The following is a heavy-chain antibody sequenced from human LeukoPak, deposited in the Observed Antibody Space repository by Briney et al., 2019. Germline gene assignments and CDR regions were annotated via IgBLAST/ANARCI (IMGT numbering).Heavy chain of an antibody. CDR3: ARDHGSYYDY. Sequence: SETLSLTCAVYGGSFSGYYWSWIRQPPGKGLEWIGEINHSGSTNYNPSLKSRVTISVDTSKNQFSLKLSSVIAADTAVYYCARDHGSYYDYWGQGTLVTVSS. CDR1: GGSFSGYY. J-gene: IGHJ4*02. D-gene: IGHD3-10*01. V-gene: IGHV4-34*01. CDR2: INHSGST.